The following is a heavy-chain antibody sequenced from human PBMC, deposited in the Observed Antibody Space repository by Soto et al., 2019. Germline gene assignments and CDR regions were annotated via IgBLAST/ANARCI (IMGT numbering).Heavy chain of an antibody. V-gene: IGHV4-59*08. D-gene: IGHD3-16*01. CDR1: GASISSYY. CDR2: IYYSGST. J-gene: IGHJ4*02. CDR3: AILTRYLGGFDF. Sequence: QVQLQESGPGLVKPSETLSLTCSVSGASISSYYWSWIRQPPGKGLECIGYIYYSGSTNYNPSLKSRLXXXLXXSKTHVSLNLRSVPAADTAVYYCAILTRYLGGFDFWGPGTLVTVSS.